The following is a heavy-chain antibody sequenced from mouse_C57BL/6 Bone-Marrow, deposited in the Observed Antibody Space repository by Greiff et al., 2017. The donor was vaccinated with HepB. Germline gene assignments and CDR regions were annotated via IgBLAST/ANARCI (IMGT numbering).Heavy chain of an antibody. J-gene: IGHJ1*03. D-gene: IGHD2-1*01. V-gene: IGHV1-62-2*01. CDR1: GYTFTEYT. Sequence: QVQLKESGAELVKPGASVKLSCKASGYTFTEYTIHWVKQRSGQGLEWIGWFYPGSGSIKYNEKFKDKATLTADKSSSTVYMELSRLTSEDSAVYFCARHEDLSTGWEDWYFDVWGTGTTVTVSS. CDR2: FYPGSGSI. CDR3: ARHEDLSTGWEDWYFDV.